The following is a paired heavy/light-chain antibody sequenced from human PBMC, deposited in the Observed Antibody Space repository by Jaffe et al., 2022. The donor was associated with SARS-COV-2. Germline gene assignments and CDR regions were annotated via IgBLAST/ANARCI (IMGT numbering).Light chain of an antibody. J-gene: IGLJ2*01. CDR2: SDN. Sequence: QSMLTQPPSASRTPGQRVTVSCSGSSSNIGSNTVSWYQQLPGTAPKLLIYSDNQRPSGVPDRFSGSKSGTSASLAISGLQSEDEAAYYCAAWDDSLKGVIFGGGTKLTVL. CDR3: AAWDDSLKGVI. CDR1: SSNIGSNT. V-gene: IGLV1-44*01.
Heavy chain of an antibody. CDR2: IYYSGST. D-gene: IGHD3-16*01. V-gene: IGHV4-39*01. CDR3: ASILEIEGDDAFDI. Sequence: QLQLQQSGPGLVKPSETLSLTCTVSGGSFSSNSYYWGWIRQPPGRGLEWIGTIYYSGSTYYKPSLRGRITMSVNTSKNQFSLSLSSVTAADTAVYYCASILEIEGDDAFDIWGQGTMVTVSS. CDR1: GGSFSSNSYY. J-gene: IGHJ3*02.